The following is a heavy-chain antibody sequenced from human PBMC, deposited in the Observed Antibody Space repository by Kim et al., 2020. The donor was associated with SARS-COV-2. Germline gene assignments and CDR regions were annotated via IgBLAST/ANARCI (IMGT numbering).Heavy chain of an antibody. D-gene: IGHD2-2*01. CDR1: GGSISSYY. Sequence: SETLSLTCTVSGGSISSYYWSWIRQPPGKGLEWIGYIYYSGSTNYNPSLKSRVTISVDTSKNQFSLKLSSVTAADTALYYCARGGSNPPPHNWGPGVLVT. V-gene: IGHV4-59*13. J-gene: IGHJ4*02. CDR3: ARGGSNPPPHN. CDR2: IYYSGST.